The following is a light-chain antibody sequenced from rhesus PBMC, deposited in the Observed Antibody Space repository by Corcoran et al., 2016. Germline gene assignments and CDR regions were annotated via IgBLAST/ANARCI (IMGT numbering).Light chain of an antibody. CDR2: EVS. V-gene: IGLV2-19*02. J-gene: IGLJ1*01. CDR1: SSDIGYYNA. CDR3: SSYAGSGTYI. Sequence: QAVPTQSPSVSGSAGQSVTIFCTGTSSDIGYYNAVSWYQQHPGKAPKLMIYEVSKRPSGVSDRFSGSKSGNTASLTISGLQAEDEADYYCSSYAGSGTYIFGAGTRLTVL.